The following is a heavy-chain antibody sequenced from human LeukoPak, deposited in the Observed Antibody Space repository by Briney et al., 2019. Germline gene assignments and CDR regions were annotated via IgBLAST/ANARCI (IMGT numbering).Heavy chain of an antibody. CDR1: VGTFSSYA. Sequence: SVTVSCKASVGTFSSYAISWVRQAPGKGLAWVGRIIPIFGIANYAQKLQGRVTITADKSTSTAYMELSSLRSEDTAVYYCARGGVGYCSGGRCSPTTPNDYWGQGTLVTVSS. CDR2: IIPIFGIA. D-gene: IGHD2-15*01. J-gene: IGHJ4*02. V-gene: IGHV1-69*04. CDR3: ARGGVGYCSGGRCSPTTPNDY.